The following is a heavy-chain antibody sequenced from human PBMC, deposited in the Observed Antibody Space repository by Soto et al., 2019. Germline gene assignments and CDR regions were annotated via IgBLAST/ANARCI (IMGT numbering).Heavy chain of an antibody. V-gene: IGHV1-2*02. CDR3: AHDLLDTAMVAAIGY. J-gene: IGHJ4*02. CDR2: INPNSGGT. CDR1: GYTFTGYY. D-gene: IGHD5-18*01. Sequence: ASVKVSCKASGYTFTGYYMHWVRQAPGQGLEWMGWINPNSGGTNYAQKFQGRATMTRDTSISTAYMELSRLRSDDTAVYYCAHDLLDTAMVAAIGYWGQGTLVTVFS.